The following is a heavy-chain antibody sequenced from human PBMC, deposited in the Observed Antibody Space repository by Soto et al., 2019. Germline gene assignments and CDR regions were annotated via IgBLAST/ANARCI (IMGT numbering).Heavy chain of an antibody. Sequence: QVQLQESGPGLVKPSQTLSLTCTVSGGSITSGGYYWSWIRQHPGKGLEWIGYIYYSGSSYYNPSLKSRVTISGDMSKNQFSLKLSSVTVADTAVYYCARGVILDVSYDAFDIWGQGTMVTVSS. CDR1: GGSITSGGYY. CDR3: ARGVILDVSYDAFDI. D-gene: IGHD3-10*01. J-gene: IGHJ3*02. V-gene: IGHV4-31*03. CDR2: IYYSGSS.